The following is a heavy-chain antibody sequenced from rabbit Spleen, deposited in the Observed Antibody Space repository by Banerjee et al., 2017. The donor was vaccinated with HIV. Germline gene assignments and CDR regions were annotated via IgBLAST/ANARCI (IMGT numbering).Heavy chain of an antibody. V-gene: IGHV1S40*01. CDR2: IYGGAGSST. CDR1: GFSFSSSYY. CDR3: ARGSAAMTMVITGYYLSL. D-gene: IGHD2-1*01. J-gene: IGHJ4*01. Sequence: QSLEEYGGDLVQPEGSLTLTCTASGFSFSSSYYMCWVRQAPGKGLEWIGCIYGGAGSSTAYANWAKGRFTISKTSSTTVPLQMTSLTAPDTATYFCARGSAAMTMVITGYYLSLWGQGTLVTVS.